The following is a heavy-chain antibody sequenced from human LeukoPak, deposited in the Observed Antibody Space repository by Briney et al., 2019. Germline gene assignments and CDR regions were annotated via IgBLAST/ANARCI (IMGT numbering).Heavy chain of an antibody. CDR2: INPSGDST. D-gene: IGHD5-24*01. V-gene: IGHV1-46*01. CDR1: GYTFTSYY. CDR3: ARGRWSATTASYYLDF. Sequence: ASVKVSCKASGYTFTSYYIHWVRQAPGQGLEWMGVINPSGDSTSYAQKFQGRVTMTRDTSTSTVYMELSSLTSEDTAVYYCARGRWSATTASYYLDFWGQGTLVTVSS. J-gene: IGHJ4*02.